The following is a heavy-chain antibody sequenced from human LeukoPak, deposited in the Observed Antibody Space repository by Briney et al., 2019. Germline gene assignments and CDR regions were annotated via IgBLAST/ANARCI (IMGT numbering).Heavy chain of an antibody. J-gene: IGHJ5*02. CDR3: ARAYCGGDCYLNWFDP. CDR1: GGSISSSSYY. CDR2: IYYSGST. V-gene: IGHV4-39*01. D-gene: IGHD2-21*01. Sequence: SEALSLTCTVSGGSISSSSYYWGWIRQPPGKGLEWIGSIYYSGSTYYNPSLKSRVTISVDTSKNQFSLKLSSVTAADTAVYYCARAYCGGDCYLNWFDPWGQGTLVTVSS.